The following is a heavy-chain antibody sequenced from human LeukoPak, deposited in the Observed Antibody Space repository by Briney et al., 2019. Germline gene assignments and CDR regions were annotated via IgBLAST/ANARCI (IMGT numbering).Heavy chain of an antibody. Sequence: SVKVSCKASGGTFSSYAVSWVRQAPGQGLEWMGGIIPIFGTANYAQKFQGRVTITADESTSTAYMELSRLRSDDTAVYYCAREGTKIYYYYGMDVWGQGTTVTVSS. CDR3: AREGTKIYYYYGMDV. V-gene: IGHV1-69*13. CDR2: IIPIFGTA. CDR1: GGTFSSYA. J-gene: IGHJ6*02.